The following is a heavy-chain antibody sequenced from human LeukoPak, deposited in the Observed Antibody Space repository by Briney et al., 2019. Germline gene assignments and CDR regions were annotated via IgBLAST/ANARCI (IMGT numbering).Heavy chain of an antibody. J-gene: IGHJ4*02. CDR2: IYYSGST. CDR3: ARHYYDSSGYDY. D-gene: IGHD3-22*01. CDR1: GGSISSSNYY. V-gene: IGHV4-39*01. Sequence: SETLSLTCTVSGGSISSSNYYWGWIRQPPGKGLEWIGNIYYSGSTNYNPSLKSRVTISVDTSKNQFSLKLSSVTAADTAVYYCARHYYDSSGYDYWGQGTLVTVSS.